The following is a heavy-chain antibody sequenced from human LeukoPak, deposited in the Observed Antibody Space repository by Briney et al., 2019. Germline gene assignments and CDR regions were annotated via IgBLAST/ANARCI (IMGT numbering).Heavy chain of an antibody. CDR1: GYPFTSYN. D-gene: IGHD3-3*01. J-gene: IGHJ1*01. CDR3: ARGLPKVVFGMVIED. Sequence: ASVKVSCKASGYPFTSYNVNWVRQATGQGLEWMGWMNTNSGNTGYSQNFQGRVTMTRDTSISTAYMELSSLMSEDTAVYYCARGLPKVVFGMVIEDWGQGTLVTVSS. V-gene: IGHV1-8*01. CDR2: MNTNSGNT.